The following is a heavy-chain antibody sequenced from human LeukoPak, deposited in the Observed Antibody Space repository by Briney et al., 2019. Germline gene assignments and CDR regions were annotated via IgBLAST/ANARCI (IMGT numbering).Heavy chain of an antibody. Sequence: GGSLRLSCAVSGFTFTNFWMSWVRQAPGKGLEWVANIKKDGSETYYADSVKGRFTISRDNAKNSVSLQMNSLRVEDTAVYYCARDVKGGNFDYWGQGTMVTVSS. CDR1: GFTFTNFW. CDR2: IKKDGSET. V-gene: IGHV3-7*01. J-gene: IGHJ4*02. D-gene: IGHD3-16*01. CDR3: ARDVKGGNFDY.